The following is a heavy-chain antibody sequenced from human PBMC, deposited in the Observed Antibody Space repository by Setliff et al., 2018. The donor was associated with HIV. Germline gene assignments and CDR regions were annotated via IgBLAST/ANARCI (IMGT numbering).Heavy chain of an antibody. CDR1: GFTFSSYA. D-gene: IGHD2-21*02. CDR3: AKLGIVVVTAPRYFDL. J-gene: IGHJ2*01. Sequence: GGSLRLSCAASGFTFSSYAMSWVRQAPGKGLEWVAAIAHDASRTYYADSVKGRFTLSRDNSKNTVFLQMDSLRAEDTALYYCAKLGIVVVTAPRYFDLWGRGTLVTVSS. CDR2: IAHDASRT. V-gene: IGHV3-30*18.